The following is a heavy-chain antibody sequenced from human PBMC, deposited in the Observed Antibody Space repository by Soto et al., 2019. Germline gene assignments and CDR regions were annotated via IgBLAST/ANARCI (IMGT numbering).Heavy chain of an antibody. CDR1: GYTFTSYY. CDR3: ARDSTSGDYYLQDNWFDP. J-gene: IGHJ5*02. V-gene: IGHV1-46*01. D-gene: IGHD2-21*02. Sequence: ASVKVSCKASGYTFTSYYMHWVRQAPGQGLEWMGIINPSGGSTSYAQKFQGRVTMTRDTSTSTVYMELSSLRSEDTAVYYCARDSTSGDYYLQDNWFDPWGQGTLVTVSS. CDR2: INPSGGST.